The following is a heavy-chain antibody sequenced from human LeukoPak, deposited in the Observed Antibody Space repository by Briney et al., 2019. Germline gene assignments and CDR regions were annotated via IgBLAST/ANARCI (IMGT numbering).Heavy chain of an antibody. CDR3: ARDLSSGWTEGYFDY. Sequence: GGSLRLSCAASGFTFSSYAMHWVRQAPGKGLEWVAVISYDGSNKYYADSVKGRFTISRDNSKNTLYLQMNSLRAEDTAVYYCARDLSSGWTEGYFDYWGQGTLVTVSS. D-gene: IGHD6-19*01. J-gene: IGHJ4*02. V-gene: IGHV3-30-3*01. CDR1: GFTFSSYA. CDR2: ISYDGSNK.